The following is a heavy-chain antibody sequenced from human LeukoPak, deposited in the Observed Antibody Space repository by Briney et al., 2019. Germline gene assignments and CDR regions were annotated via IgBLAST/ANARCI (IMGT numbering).Heavy chain of an antibody. J-gene: IGHJ3*02. CDR1: GGSISSYY. CDR2: IYYSGST. Sequence: SETLSLTCTVSGGSISSYYWSWIRQPPGKGLEWIGYIYYSGSTNYNPSLKSRVTISVDTSKNQFSLKLSSVTAADTAVYYCARGPMVEHDAFDIWGQGTMVTVSS. D-gene: IGHD3-10*01. CDR3: ARGPMVEHDAFDI. V-gene: IGHV4-59*12.